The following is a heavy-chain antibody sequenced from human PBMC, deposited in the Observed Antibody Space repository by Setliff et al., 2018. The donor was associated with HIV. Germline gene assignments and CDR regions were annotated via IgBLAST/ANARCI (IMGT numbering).Heavy chain of an antibody. CDR3: ASPASGGSSGQYHY. Sequence: SETLSLTCTVSGGSISSSSYYWGWIRQPPGKGLEWIGSIYYSGSNYYNPSLKSRVTISVDTSKNQFSLKLSSVTAAGTAVYYCASPASGGSSGQYHYWGQGTLVTVSS. V-gene: IGHV4-39*01. CDR1: GGSISSSSYY. D-gene: IGHD6-19*01. CDR2: IYYSGSN. J-gene: IGHJ4*02.